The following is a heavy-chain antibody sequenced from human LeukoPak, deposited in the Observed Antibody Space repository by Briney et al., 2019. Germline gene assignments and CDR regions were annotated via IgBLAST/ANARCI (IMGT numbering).Heavy chain of an antibody. J-gene: IGHJ4*02. CDR3: ARETLVATSGTYYVDY. CDR1: GGTFSSYA. CDR2: IIPIFGTA. V-gene: IGHV1-69*13. D-gene: IGHD5-12*01. Sequence: SVKVSCKASGGTFSSYAISWVRQAPGQGLEWMGGIIPIFGTANYAQKFQGRVTITADESTSTAYMELSSLRSEDTAVYYCARETLVATSGTYYVDYWGQGTLVTVSS.